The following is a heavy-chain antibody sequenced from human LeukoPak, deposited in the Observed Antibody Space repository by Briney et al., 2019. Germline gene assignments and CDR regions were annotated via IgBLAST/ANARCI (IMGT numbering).Heavy chain of an antibody. V-gene: IGHV3-23*01. D-gene: IGHD1-26*01. CDR2: ISGSGGST. CDR1: GITFNSYT. J-gene: IGHJ4*02. CDR3: AKCIVGATAPFDY. Sequence: PGGSLRLSCAASGITFNSYTMNWVRQAPGKGLEWVSAISGSGGSTYYADSVKGRFTISRDNSKNTLYLQMNSLRAEDTAVYYCAKCIVGATAPFDYWGQGTLVTVSS.